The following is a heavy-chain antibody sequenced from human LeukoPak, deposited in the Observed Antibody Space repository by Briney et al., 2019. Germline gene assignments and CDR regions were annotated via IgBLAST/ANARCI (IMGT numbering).Heavy chain of an antibody. CDR3: AREVSDYGDYLAFDI. J-gene: IGHJ3*02. CDR1: GFTVSSNY. D-gene: IGHD4-17*01. CDR2: IYSGGST. Sequence: PGGSLRLSCAASGFTVSSNYMSWVRQAPGKGLEWVSVIYSGGSTYYADSVKGRFTISRDNFKNTLYLQMNSLRAEDTAVYYCAREVSDYGDYLAFDIWGQGTMVTVSS. V-gene: IGHV3-66*01.